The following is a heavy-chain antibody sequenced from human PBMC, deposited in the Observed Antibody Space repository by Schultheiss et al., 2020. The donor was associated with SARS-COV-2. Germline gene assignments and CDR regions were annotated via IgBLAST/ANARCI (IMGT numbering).Heavy chain of an antibody. V-gene: IGHV3-72*01. CDR3: ARRSSATGRHDDY. J-gene: IGHJ4*02. D-gene: IGHD6-19*01. CDR2: ISKKAHSDTT. Sequence: GGSLRLSCAASGFTFSSYAMSWVRQAPGKGLEWVGRISKKAHSDTTEYAASVKGRFTISRDDSNNSLHLQMNSLKTEDTAVYYCARRSSATGRHDDYWGQGTLVTVSS. CDR1: GFTFSSYA.